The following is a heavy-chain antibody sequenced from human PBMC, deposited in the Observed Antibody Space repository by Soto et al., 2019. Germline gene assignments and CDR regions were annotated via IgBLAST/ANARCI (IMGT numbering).Heavy chain of an antibody. CDR3: AREEYSNSRRLGY. CDR2: SYHSGST. D-gene: IGHD6-6*01. V-gene: IGHV4-4*02. Sequence: QVQLQESGPGLVKPSGTLSLTCAVSSGSISSSNWWSWVPQPPGKGLEWIGESYHSGSTNYNPSLKSRVTIAVDKSKNQFSLKLSSVTVADTAVYYCAREEYSNSRRLGYWGRGTMVTVSS. CDR1: SGSISSSNW. J-gene: IGHJ4*02.